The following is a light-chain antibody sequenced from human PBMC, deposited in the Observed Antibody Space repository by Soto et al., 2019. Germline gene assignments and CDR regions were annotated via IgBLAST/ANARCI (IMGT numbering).Light chain of an antibody. CDR3: QQYYSTPLT. CDR2: WAS. V-gene: IGKV4-1*01. Sequence: DIVMTQSPDSLAVSLGERATINCKSSQTVLYSSNNQNYLAWYQQKPGQPPKLLIYWASTRESGVPDRFSGSGCGTDFTLTISSLQAEDVAVYYCQQYYSTPLTFGGGTKVEIK. CDR1: QTVLYSSNNQNY. J-gene: IGKJ4*01.